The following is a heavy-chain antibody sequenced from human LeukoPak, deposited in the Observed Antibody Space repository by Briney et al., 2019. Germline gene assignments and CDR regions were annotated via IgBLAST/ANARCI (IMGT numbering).Heavy chain of an antibody. Sequence: GGSLRLSCAASGFTFSSYGMHWVRQAPGKGLEWVAVIWYDGSNKYYADSVKGRFTISRGNSKNTLYLQMNSLRAEDTAVYYCAKAGRRDIVVVPAAMGYYYYGMDVWGQGTTVTVSS. CDR1: GFTFSSYG. V-gene: IGHV3-33*06. CDR2: IWYDGSNK. D-gene: IGHD2-2*01. J-gene: IGHJ6*02. CDR3: AKAGRRDIVVVPAAMGYYYYGMDV.